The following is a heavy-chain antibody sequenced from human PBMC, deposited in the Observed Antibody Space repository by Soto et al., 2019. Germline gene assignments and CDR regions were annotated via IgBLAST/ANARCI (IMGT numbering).Heavy chain of an antibody. V-gene: IGHV4-34*01. CDR1: GGSFSGYY. CDR3: ARGRRHHFDY. J-gene: IGHJ4*02. CDR2: INHSGST. Sequence: PSETLSLTCAVYGGSFSGYYWSWIRQPPGKGLEWIGEINHSGSTNYNPSLKSRVTISVDTSKNQFSLKLSSVTAADTAVYYCARGRRHHFDYWGQGTLVTVSS.